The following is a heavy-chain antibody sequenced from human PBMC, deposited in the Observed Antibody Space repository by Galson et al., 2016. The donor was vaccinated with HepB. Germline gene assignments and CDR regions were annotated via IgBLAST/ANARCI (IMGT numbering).Heavy chain of an antibody. CDR1: GGSITSNSYY. D-gene: IGHD4-17*01. Sequence: SETLSLTCTVSGGSITSNSYYWGWIRQPPGKGLEWIANIYYSGTTYYTPSLKSRVTISVDTSKNQFSLRLSSVTAADTAVYYRARQPYGDYVGYFGPWGQGTLVTVSS. V-gene: IGHV4-39*01. CDR2: IYYSGTT. J-gene: IGHJ5*02. CDR3: ARQPYGDYVGYFGP.